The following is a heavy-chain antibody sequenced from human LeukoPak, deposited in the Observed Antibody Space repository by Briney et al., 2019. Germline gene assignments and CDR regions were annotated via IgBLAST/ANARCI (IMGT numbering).Heavy chain of an antibody. CDR2: ITGSGGST. CDR1: GFSFSSDG. Sequence: VGPLRLSCAASGFSFSSDGMMWVREAPGKGLEWVSAITGSGGSTYYADSVKGRWTIARDNSKTTVHLQRYSLGAEDTAQYYCAKANRIYYGMDVWGQGTTVTVSS. CDR3: AKANRIYYGMDV. J-gene: IGHJ6*02. D-gene: IGHD2/OR15-2a*01. V-gene: IGHV3-23*01.